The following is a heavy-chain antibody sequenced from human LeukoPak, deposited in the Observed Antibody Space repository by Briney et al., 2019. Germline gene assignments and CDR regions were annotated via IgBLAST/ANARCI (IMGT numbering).Heavy chain of an antibody. J-gene: IGHJ4*02. CDR1: GFTFSSYG. V-gene: IGHV3-33*01. CDR3: ARDWCSGGRCFSSFDF. CDR2: IWYDGSNK. Sequence: GGSLRLSCAASGFTFSSYGIHWVRQAPGEGLEWVAVIWYDGSNKYFADSVKGRFTISRDNSKTTLSLQMNSLRAEDTAVYYCARDWCSGGRCFSSFDFWGQGTLVTVSS. D-gene: IGHD2-15*01.